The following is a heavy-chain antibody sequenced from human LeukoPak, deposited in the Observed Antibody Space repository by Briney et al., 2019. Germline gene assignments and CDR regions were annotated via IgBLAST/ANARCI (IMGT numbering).Heavy chain of an antibody. V-gene: IGHV3-23*01. CDR3: AKNRGAGSHYYYHMNV. Sequence: GGSLRLSCAASEFTFDNYAVSWVRQAPGKGLEWVSVISGSGYYSYYADSVKGRFTISRDNSKNTLYLQLNSLRVEDTAVYYCAKNRGAGSHYYYHMNVWGKGTTVTVSS. CDR1: EFTFDNYA. J-gene: IGHJ6*03. D-gene: IGHD1-26*01. CDR2: ISGSGYYS.